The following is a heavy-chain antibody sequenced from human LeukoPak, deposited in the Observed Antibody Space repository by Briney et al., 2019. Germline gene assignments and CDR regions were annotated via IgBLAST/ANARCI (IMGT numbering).Heavy chain of an antibody. Sequence: SETLSLTCAVYGGSFSGYYWSWIRQPPGKGLEWIGEINHSGSTNYTPPLKSRVTISVDTSKNQLSLKLSSVTAADTAVYYCARGVRYGSGAQGDYWGQGTLVTVSS. J-gene: IGHJ4*02. CDR2: INHSGST. V-gene: IGHV4-34*01. D-gene: IGHD3-10*01. CDR1: GGSFSGYY. CDR3: ARGVRYGSGAQGDY.